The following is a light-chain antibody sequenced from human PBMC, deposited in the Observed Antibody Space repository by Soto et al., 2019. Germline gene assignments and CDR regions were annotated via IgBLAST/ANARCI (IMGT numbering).Light chain of an antibody. J-gene: IGLJ2*01. CDR2: EVN. CDR3: SSYAGSNVV. CDR1: SSDVDNYNY. V-gene: IGLV2-8*01. Sequence: QSALTQPPSASGSPGQSVTISCTGTSSDVDNYNYVSWYQQHPGKAPKLIMYEVNKRPSGVPDRFSGSKSGNTASLTVSGLQAEDEADYYCSSYAGSNVVFGGGTKLTVL.